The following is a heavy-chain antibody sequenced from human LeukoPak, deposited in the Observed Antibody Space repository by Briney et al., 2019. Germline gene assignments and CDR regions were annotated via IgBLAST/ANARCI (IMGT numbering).Heavy chain of an antibody. CDR2: INANSGGT. D-gene: IGHD5-12*01. J-gene: IGHJ4*02. CDR3: ARSSGHPNADLYGGYSYDC. V-gene: IGHV1-2*06. CDR1: GYTFTSYY. Sequence: VASVKVSCKASGYTFTSYYMHWVRRAPGQGLEWMGRINANSGGTNYAQKFQGRVTMTRDTSISTAYMELSRLRSDDTAVYYCARSSGHPNADLYGGYSYDCWGQGTLVTVSS.